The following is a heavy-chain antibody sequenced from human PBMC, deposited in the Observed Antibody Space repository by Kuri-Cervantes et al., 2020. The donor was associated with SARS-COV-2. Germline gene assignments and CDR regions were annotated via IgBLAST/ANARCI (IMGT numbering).Heavy chain of an antibody. V-gene: IGHV4-39*07. D-gene: IGHD4/OR15-4a*01. CDR1: GGSISSSSYY. CDR2: IYYSGST. CDR3: ARDLPSDYTYYYYYMDV. Sequence: GSLRLSCTVSGGSISSSSYYWGWIRQPPGKGLEWIGSIYYSGSTYYNPSLKSRVTISVDTSKNQFSLKLSSVTAADTAVYYCARDLPSDYTYYYYYMDVWAKGPRSPSP. J-gene: IGHJ6*03.